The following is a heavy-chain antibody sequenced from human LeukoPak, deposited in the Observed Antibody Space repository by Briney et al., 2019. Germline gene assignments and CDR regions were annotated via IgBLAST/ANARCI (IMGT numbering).Heavy chain of an antibody. J-gene: IGHJ4*02. CDR3: ARGYSSGWYTFDY. CDR1: GFTVSSNY. D-gene: IGHD6-19*01. Sequence: GGSLRLSCAASGFTVSSNYMSWVRQAPGKGLEWVSVIYSGGSAYYADSVKGRFTISRDNSKNTLYLQMNSLRAEDTAVYYCARGYSSGWYTFDYWGQGTLVTVSS. V-gene: IGHV3-53*01. CDR2: IYSGGSA.